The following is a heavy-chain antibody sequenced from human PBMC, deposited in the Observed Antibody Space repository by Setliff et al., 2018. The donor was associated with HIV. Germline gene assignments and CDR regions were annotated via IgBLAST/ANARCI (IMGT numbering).Heavy chain of an antibody. Sequence: SETLSLTCNVSSGSISYYYWSWVRQPPGGGLEWIGYVSHSGSTSYNPSLNSRVTMSVDTSRDQFSLKVRSVTAADTAVYYCARMRGRAVVSYYIDQWGQGSLVTVSS. CDR2: VSHSGST. V-gene: IGHV4-59*01. CDR3: ARMRGRAVVSYYIDQ. CDR1: SGSISYYY. J-gene: IGHJ4*02. D-gene: IGHD2-15*01.